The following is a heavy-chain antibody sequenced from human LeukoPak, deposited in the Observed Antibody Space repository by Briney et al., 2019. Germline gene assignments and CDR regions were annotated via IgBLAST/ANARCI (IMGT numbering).Heavy chain of an antibody. CDR1: GFTFSRCE. D-gene: IGHD3-22*01. CDR2: ISAGGSST. V-gene: IGHV3-23*01. CDR3: AKLPEDSSGYSDY. Sequence: GGSLRLSCAASGFTFSRCEMNWVRQAPGKGLEWVSAISAGGSSTYYADSVKGRFTISRDNSKNTLYLQMNSLRAEDTAVYYCAKLPEDSSGYSDYWGQGTLVTVSS. J-gene: IGHJ4*02.